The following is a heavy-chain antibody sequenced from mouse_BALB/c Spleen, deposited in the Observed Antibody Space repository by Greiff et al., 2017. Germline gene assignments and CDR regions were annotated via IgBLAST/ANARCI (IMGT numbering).Heavy chain of an antibody. CDR3: ARVDAMDY. V-gene: IGHV1-9*01. CDR1: GYTFSSYW. Sequence: QVQLQQSGAELMKPGASVKISCKATGYTFSSYWIEWVKQRPGHGLEWIGEILPGSGSTNYNEKFKGKATLTADKSSSTAYMQLSSLTSDDSAVYFCARVDAMDYWGQGTSVTVSS. CDR2: ILPGSGST. J-gene: IGHJ4*01.